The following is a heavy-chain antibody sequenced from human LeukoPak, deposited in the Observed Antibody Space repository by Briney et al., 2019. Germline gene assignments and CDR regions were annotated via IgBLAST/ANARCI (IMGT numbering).Heavy chain of an antibody. CDR1: GFTFSSYA. J-gene: IGHJ4*02. V-gene: IGHV3-23*01. D-gene: IGHD3-22*01. CDR2: ISGSGGST. CDR3: AKSFYDSSGYYWGYYFDY. Sequence: GGSLRLSCAASGFTFSSYAMSRVRQAPGKGLEWVSAISGSGGSTYYADSVKGRFTISRDNSKNTLYLQMNSLRAEDTAVYYCAKSFYDSSGYYWGYYFDYWGQGTLVTVSS.